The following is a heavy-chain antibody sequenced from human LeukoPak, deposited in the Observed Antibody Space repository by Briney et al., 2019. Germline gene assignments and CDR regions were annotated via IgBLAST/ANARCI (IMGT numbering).Heavy chain of an antibody. J-gene: IGHJ4*02. Sequence: ASVKVSCKASGYTFTSYGISWVRQAPGQGLEWMGWISAYNGNTNYAQKLQGRVTMTTDTSTSTAYMELRSLRSDDTAVYYCARVYSGCDSAYFDYWGQGTLVTVSS. D-gene: IGHD5-12*01. CDR1: GYTFTSYG. V-gene: IGHV1-18*01. CDR2: ISAYNGNT. CDR3: ARVYSGCDSAYFDY.